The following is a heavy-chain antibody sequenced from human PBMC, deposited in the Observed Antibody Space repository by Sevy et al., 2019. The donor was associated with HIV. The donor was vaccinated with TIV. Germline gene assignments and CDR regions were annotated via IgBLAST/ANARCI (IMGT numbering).Heavy chain of an antibody. V-gene: IGHV3-30*18. CDR3: AKGESYYYDSSGQDAFDI. Sequence: GGSLRLSCAASGFTFSSYSMNWVRQAPGKGLEWVAVISYDGSNKYYADSVKGRFTISRDNSKNTLYLQMNSLRAEDTAVYYCAKGESYYYDSSGQDAFDIWGQGTMVTVSS. CDR1: GFTFSSYS. J-gene: IGHJ3*02. CDR2: ISYDGSNK. D-gene: IGHD3-22*01.